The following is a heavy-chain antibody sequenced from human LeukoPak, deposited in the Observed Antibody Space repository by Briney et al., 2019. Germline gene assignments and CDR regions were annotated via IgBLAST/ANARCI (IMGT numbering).Heavy chain of an antibody. CDR1: GFNFRNYG. CDR3: VKDLYKGDSSSWYYFHY. Sequence: PGKSLRLSCAASGFNFRNYGMHWVRQAPGKGLEYVSAISANGGRTYYADSVKGRFTISRDNSKNTLYLQMSSLRAEDTAIYHCVKDLYKGDSSSWYYFHYWGQGTLVTVSS. J-gene: IGHJ4*02. V-gene: IGHV3-64D*06. CDR2: ISANGGRT. D-gene: IGHD6-13*01.